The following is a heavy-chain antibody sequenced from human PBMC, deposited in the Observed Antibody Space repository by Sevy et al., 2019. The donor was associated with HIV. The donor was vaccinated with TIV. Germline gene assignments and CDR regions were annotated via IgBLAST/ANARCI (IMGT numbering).Heavy chain of an antibody. CDR2: IRSKVNNYAT. Sequence: GGSLRLSCAASGLTLSDSAIHWVRQASGKGLEWVARIRSKVNNYATAYGASVEGRCTISRDDAKNTAYLQISRLKTEDTAVYYCIRRYDFWSPNKDHSFHLWGQGTMVTVSS. D-gene: IGHD3-3*01. CDR1: GLTLSDSA. J-gene: IGHJ3*01. V-gene: IGHV3-73*01. CDR3: IRRYDFWSPNKDHSFHL.